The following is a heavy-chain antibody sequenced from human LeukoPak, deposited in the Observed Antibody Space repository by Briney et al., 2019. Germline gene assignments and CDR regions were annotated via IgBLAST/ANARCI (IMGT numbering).Heavy chain of an antibody. Sequence: ASVKVSCKASGYTFTSYYMHWVRQAPGQGLEWMGIINPSGGSTSHAQKFQGRVTMTRDTSTSTVYMELSSLRSEDTAVYYCARDLVVVVHSHRRLPFGYWGQGTLVTVSS. CDR2: INPSGGST. V-gene: IGHV1-46*01. CDR1: GYTFTSYY. J-gene: IGHJ4*02. CDR3: ARDLVVVVHSHRRLPFGY. D-gene: IGHD2-21*01.